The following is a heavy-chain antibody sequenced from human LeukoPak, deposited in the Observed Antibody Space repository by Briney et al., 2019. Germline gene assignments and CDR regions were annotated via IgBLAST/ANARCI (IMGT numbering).Heavy chain of an antibody. J-gene: IGHJ5*02. CDR3: AGTGSSDYYDSAGYPYWFDP. CDR1: GGTFSSYA. D-gene: IGHD3-22*01. Sequence: GSSLKVSCKASGGTFSSYAISWGRHAPGQGLEWRGRIIPIFDMTNYAQKLQGRVTIPAATSTSTAYMELSSMRCEDTAVYSCAGTGSSDYYDSAGYPYWFDPWGQGTLVTVSS. V-gene: IGHV1-69*04. CDR2: IIPIFDMT.